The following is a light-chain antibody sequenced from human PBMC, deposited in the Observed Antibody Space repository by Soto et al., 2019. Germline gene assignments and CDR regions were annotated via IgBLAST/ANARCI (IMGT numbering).Light chain of an antibody. CDR1: QSVSSSY. Sequence: EIVLTQSPGTLSLSPGERATLSCRASQSVSSSYLAWYQKKTGQAPRLLIYGASSRATGLPDRFSGSGSGTDFTLTISRREPEDFAVYYCQQYGSSPPYTFGQGTKLEIK. V-gene: IGKV3-20*01. J-gene: IGKJ2*01. CDR2: GAS. CDR3: QQYGSSPPYT.